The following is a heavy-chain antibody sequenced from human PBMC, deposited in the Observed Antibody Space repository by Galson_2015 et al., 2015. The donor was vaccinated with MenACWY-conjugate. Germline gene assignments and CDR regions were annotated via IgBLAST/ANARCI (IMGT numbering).Heavy chain of an antibody. D-gene: IGHD1-1*01. CDR1: EFALSNYW. CDR3: ATAGNYRFDM. CDR2: ISIDGSTT. V-gene: IGHV3-74*01. Sequence: SLRLSCAASEFALSNYWVHWVRQAPGKGLVWVSRISIDGSTTNYADSVKGRFTVSRDNAKNTVFLQMNSLGAEDTAVYYCATAGNYRFDMWGQGTMVTVSS. J-gene: IGHJ3*02.